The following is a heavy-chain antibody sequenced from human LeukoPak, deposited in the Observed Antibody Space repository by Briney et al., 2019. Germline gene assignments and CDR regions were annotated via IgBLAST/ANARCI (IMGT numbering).Heavy chain of an antibody. CDR3: ARSDHTSYYDSSGFYPFDF. V-gene: IGHV3-21*04. D-gene: IGHD3-22*01. CDR1: GFTFSSYS. Sequence: GGSLRLSCAASGFTFSSYSMNWVRQAQGKGLEWVSSISSSSSYIYYADSVKGRFTISRDNAKNSLYLQMNSLGAEDTAVYYCARSDHTSYYDSSGFYPFDFWGQGTLVAVSS. J-gene: IGHJ4*02. CDR2: ISSSSSYI.